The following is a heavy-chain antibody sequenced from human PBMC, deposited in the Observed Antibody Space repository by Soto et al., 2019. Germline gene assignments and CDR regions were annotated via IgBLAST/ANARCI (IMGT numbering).Heavy chain of an antibody. J-gene: IGHJ6*02. Sequence: SETLSLTCAVYGGSFSGYYWTWIRQPPGTGLEWIGEINHSGSTNYNPSLKSRVTISVDTSKNQFSLKLSSVTAADTAVYYCASSSGDRSGYYEPYYYYGMDVWGQGTTVTAP. CDR1: GGSFSGYY. D-gene: IGHD3-22*01. CDR2: INHSGST. CDR3: ASSSGDRSGYYEPYYYYGMDV. V-gene: IGHV4-34*01.